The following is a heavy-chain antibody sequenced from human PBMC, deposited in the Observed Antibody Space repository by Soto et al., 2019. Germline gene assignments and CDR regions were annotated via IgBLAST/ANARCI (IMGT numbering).Heavy chain of an antibody. CDR1: GYTFTSYH. V-gene: IGHV1-18*04. CDR3: VRNLYGRACDI. D-gene: IGHD2-8*01. J-gene: IGHJ3*02. CDR2: INAFDRVT. Sequence: QVHLEQSGAEVQRPGASVKVSCKASGYTFTSYHISWVRQAPGQGLAWMGWINAFDRVTNYSQRFQDRVTMTADRFTDTAYMELRSLRFDDTAVYYCVRNLYGRACDIWGQGTLVTSSS.